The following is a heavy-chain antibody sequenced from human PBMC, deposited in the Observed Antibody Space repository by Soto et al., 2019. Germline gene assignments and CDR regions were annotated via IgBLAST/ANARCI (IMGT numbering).Heavy chain of an antibody. V-gene: IGHV3-23*01. CDR3: VKPPVITASYYYYDMDV. J-gene: IGHJ6*02. CDR1: GFTFSTYP. D-gene: IGHD4-4*01. CDR2: ISGSGIST. Sequence: GGSLRLSCAASGFTFSTYPMSWVRQAPGKGLEWVSGISGSGISTYYTDSVKGRFTTSRDNSKNTVFLQMNSLRDDATAVYYCVKPPVITASYYYYDMDVWGQGTTVTVSS.